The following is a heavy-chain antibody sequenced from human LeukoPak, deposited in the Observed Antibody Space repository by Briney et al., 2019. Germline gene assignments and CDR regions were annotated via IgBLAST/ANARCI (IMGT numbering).Heavy chain of an antibody. CDR3: AREDPGRIAADC. Sequence: GRSLRLSCAASGFTFSSYSMNWVRQAPGKGLEWVSYISSRSDAIYYADSVKGRFTISRDNAKNSLFLQMNSLRAEDTAIYYCAREDPGRIAADCWGQGTLVTVSS. CDR1: GFTFSSYS. V-gene: IGHV3-48*01. J-gene: IGHJ4*02. D-gene: IGHD2-15*01. CDR2: ISSRSDAI.